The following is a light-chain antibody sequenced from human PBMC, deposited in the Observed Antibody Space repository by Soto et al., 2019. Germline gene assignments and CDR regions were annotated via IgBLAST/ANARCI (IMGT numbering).Light chain of an antibody. Sequence: IEVTQSPSSLAAGLGDRVSITFGASQTIGTYVNWYRQKSGAAPELLIYDASTLQSGVPSRFRGGASGTDFTLTISSLQLDDFATYYCQQSYNTPLTFGQGTKVDIK. CDR3: QQSYNTPLT. CDR1: QTIGTY. J-gene: IGKJ1*01. V-gene: IGKV1-39*01. CDR2: DAS.